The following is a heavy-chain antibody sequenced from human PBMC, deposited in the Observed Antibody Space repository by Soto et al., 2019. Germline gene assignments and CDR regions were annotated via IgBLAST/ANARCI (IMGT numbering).Heavy chain of an antibody. V-gene: IGHV4-59*02. Sequence: SETLSLTCTVSGGSVTGFYWSWIRQPPGKRLEWIGYIFHSGSSNYNPSLKSRVTISVDTSKSQVSLRLSSVTAADTAVYYCARVGSSSSLEYYFDYWGQGTLVTVSS. J-gene: IGHJ4*02. D-gene: IGHD2-2*01. CDR3: ARVGSSSSLEYYFDY. CDR1: GGSVTGFY. CDR2: IFHSGSS.